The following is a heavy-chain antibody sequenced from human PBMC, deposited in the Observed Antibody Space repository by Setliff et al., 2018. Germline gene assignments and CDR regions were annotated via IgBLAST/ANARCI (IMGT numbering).Heavy chain of an antibody. J-gene: IGHJ6*03. CDR2: MSAMGITF. V-gene: IGHV3-48*01. Sequence: GGSLRLSCAASGFNLRTSSMNWVRQAPGKGLEWIAFMSAMGITFYYADSVKGRFTISRDRVKNSLYLQLSRLRLDDTAIYYCARDKLPYGVLIGNYMDLWGKGTTVTVSS. CDR1: GFNLRTSS. CDR3: ARDKLPYGVLIGNYMDL. D-gene: IGHD2-8*01.